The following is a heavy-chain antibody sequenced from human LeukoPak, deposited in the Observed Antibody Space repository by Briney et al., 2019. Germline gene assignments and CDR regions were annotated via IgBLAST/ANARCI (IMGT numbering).Heavy chain of an antibody. CDR2: MSSSGGKT. J-gene: IGHJ4*02. CDR3: AREPTTVSPPG. V-gene: IGHV3-64D*09. CDR1: GFTFSSYA. Sequence: GGSLRLSCSASGFTFSSYAMHWVRQAPGKGLEYVSAMSSSGGKTYYADSMKGRFIISRDNSKNTLYLQLSSLTAEDTAVYYCAREPTTVSPPGWGQGTLVTVSS. D-gene: IGHD4-11*01.